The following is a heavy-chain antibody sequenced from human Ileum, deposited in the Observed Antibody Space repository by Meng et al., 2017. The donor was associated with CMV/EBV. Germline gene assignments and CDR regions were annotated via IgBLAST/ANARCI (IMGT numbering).Heavy chain of an antibody. V-gene: IGHV3-21*01. Sequence: GESLKISCAASGFTFSSYSMNWVRQAPGKGLEWVSSISSSSSYIYYADSVKGRFTISRDNGKNSLYLQMNSLRAEDTAVYYCARGVENVGGIHFDYWGQGTLVTVSS. CDR2: ISSSSSYI. CDR1: GFTFSSYS. J-gene: IGHJ4*02. D-gene: IGHD3-3*01. CDR3: ARGVENVGGIHFDY.